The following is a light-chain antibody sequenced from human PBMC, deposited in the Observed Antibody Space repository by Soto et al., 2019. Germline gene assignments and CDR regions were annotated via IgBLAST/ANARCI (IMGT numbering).Light chain of an antibody. Sequence: QSALTQPASVSGSPGQSITVSCTGTSSDIGGFNYVSWYQQHPGKAPRLMLYDVTNRPSGVSNRFSGSKSGNKASLTISWLRAEDEADYYCSSYRRGSTYVFGTGTKVTVL. J-gene: IGLJ1*01. CDR3: SSYRRGSTYV. CDR2: DVT. CDR1: SSDIGGFNY. V-gene: IGLV2-14*01.